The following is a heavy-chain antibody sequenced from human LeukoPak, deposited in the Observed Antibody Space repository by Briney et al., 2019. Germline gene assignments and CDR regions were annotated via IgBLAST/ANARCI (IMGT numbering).Heavy chain of an antibody. CDR2: IWYDGSYK. J-gene: IGHJ4*02. Sequence: GGSLRLSCAASGFTFSSYGMHRVRQAPGKGLKWVAVIWYDGSYKYYADSVKGRFTISRDNSKNTLYLQMNSLRAEDTAVYYCARDQTAKHDSSGYYLNTIDYWGQGTLVTISS. CDR3: ARDQTAKHDSSGYYLNTIDY. D-gene: IGHD3-22*01. CDR1: GFTFSSYG. V-gene: IGHV3-33*01.